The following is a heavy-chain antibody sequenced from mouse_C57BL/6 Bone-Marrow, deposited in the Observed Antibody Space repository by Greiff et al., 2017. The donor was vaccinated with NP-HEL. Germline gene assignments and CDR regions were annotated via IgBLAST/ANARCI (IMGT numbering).Heavy chain of an antibody. CDR1: GFNIKNTY. CDR2: IDPANGNT. D-gene: IGHD1-1*01. CDR3: DSYYGSSYWYFDV. V-gene: IGHV14-3*01. Sequence: VQLKESVAELVRPGASVKLSCTASGFNIKNTYMHWVKQRPEQGLEWIGRIDPANGNTKYAPKFQGKATITADTSSNTAYLQLSSLTSEDTAIYYVDSYYGSSYWYFDVWGTGTTVTVSA. J-gene: IGHJ1*03.